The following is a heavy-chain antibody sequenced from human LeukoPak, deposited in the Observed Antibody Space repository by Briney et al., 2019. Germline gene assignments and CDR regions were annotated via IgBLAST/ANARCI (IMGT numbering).Heavy chain of an antibody. CDR3: AKREYYYDSSGPGIDY. D-gene: IGHD3-22*01. CDR2: ISGSGGST. CDR1: RFTFSSYA. Sequence: GGSLRLSCAASRFTFSSYAMSWVRQAPGKGLEWVSAISGSGGSTYYADSVKGRFTISRDNSKNTLYLQMNSLRAEDTAVYYCAKREYYYDSSGPGIDYWGQGTLVTVSS. V-gene: IGHV3-23*01. J-gene: IGHJ4*02.